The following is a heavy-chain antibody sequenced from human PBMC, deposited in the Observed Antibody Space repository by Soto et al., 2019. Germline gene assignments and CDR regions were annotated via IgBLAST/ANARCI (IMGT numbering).Heavy chain of an antibody. Sequence: SVKVSCKASGGTFSSYAINWVRQAPGQGLEWVGGIIPSYGAANYAQKFLGRVTITADESTNTVYMELSSLRSEDTAVYYCARVFPGLGYFDFWGQGTLVTVSS. CDR1: GGTFSSYA. CDR2: IIPSYGAA. J-gene: IGHJ4*02. D-gene: IGHD1-26*01. V-gene: IGHV1-69*13. CDR3: ARVFPGLGYFDF.